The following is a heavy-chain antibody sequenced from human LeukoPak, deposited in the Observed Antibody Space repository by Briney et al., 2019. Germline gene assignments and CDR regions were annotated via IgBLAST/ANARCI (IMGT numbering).Heavy chain of an antibody. V-gene: IGHV3-30*02. D-gene: IGHD2-15*01. J-gene: IGHJ6*03. CDR1: GFTFSSYE. Sequence: GGSLRLSCAASGFTFSSYEMNWVRQAPGKGLEWVAFIRYDGSNKYFADSLKGRFTISRDNFKNTLYLQMNSLRPEDTAVYYCAKDWRRIVVVGPITRHGNYMDVWGKGTTVTISS. CDR2: IRYDGSNK. CDR3: AKDWRRIVVVGPITRHGNYMDV.